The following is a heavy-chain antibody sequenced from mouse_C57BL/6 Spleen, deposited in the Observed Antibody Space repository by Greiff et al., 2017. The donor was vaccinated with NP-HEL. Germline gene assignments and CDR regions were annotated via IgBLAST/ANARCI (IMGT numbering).Heavy chain of an antibody. CDR1: GYTFTSYW. CDR3: ARMVTTRVPFDY. D-gene: IGHD2-2*01. V-gene: IGHV1-64*01. CDR2: IHPNSGST. J-gene: IGHJ2*01. Sequence: VQLQQPGAELVKPGASVKLSCKASGYTFTSYWMHWVKQRPGQGLEWIGMIHPNSGSTNYNEKFKSKATLTVDKSSSTAYMQLSSLTSEDSAVYYCARMVTTRVPFDYWGQGTTLTVSS.